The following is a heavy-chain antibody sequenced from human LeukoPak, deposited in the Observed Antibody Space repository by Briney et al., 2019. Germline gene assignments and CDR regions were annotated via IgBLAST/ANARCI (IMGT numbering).Heavy chain of an antibody. CDR3: AIPGIAAAGTRIFDY. CDR1: GYTFTGYY. D-gene: IGHD6-13*01. CDR2: INPNSGGT. V-gene: IGHV1-2*06. J-gene: IGHJ4*02. Sequence: ASVKVSCKASGYTFTGYYMHWVRQAPGQGLEWMGRINPNSGGTNYAQKFQGRVTMTRDTSISTAYMELSRLRSGDTAVYYFAIPGIAAAGTRIFDYWGQGTLVTVSS.